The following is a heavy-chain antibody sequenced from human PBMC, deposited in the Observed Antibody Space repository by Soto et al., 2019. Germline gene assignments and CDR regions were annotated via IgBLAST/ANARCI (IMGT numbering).Heavy chain of an antibody. Sequence: PGESLKISCKGPGYSFTSYWISWVRQMPGKGLEWIGRIDPSDSYTNYSPSFQGHVTISADKSISTAYLQWSSLKASDTAMYYCARIRGFGVVVTPISYYYCMDVWGQGTTVTVSS. J-gene: IGHJ6*02. V-gene: IGHV5-10-1*01. D-gene: IGHD2-15*01. CDR2: IDPSDSYT. CDR1: GYSFTSYW. CDR3: ARIRGFGVVVTPISYYYCMDV.